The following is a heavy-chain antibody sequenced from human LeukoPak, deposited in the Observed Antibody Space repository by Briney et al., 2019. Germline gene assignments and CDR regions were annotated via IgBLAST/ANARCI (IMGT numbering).Heavy chain of an antibody. CDR1: GGSISSGGYY. CDR2: IYYSGST. D-gene: IGHD1-26*01. J-gene: IGHJ4*02. CDR3: ARGGGSGSREFDY. V-gene: IGHV4-31*01. Sequence: SETLSLTCTVSGGSISSGGYYWSWIRQHPGKGLEWIGYIYYSGSTYYNPSLKSQVTISVDTSKNQFSLKLSSVTAADTAVYYCARGGGSGSREFDYWGQGTLVTVSS.